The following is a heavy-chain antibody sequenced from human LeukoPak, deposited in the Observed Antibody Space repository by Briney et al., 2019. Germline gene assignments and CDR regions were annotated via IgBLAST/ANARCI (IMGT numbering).Heavy chain of an antibody. CDR2: ISSSSTNI. V-gene: IGHV3-21*01. CDR1: TFIFSDYS. Sequence: GGSLRLSCAASTFIFSDYSITWVRQPPGKGLEWVSSISSSSTNIYYAGSVRGRFTISRDNAKKSLYLQVNSLRAEDTAVYYCATSYGSGSYYDHYYYGMDVWGQGTTVIVSS. CDR3: ATSYGSGSYYDHYYYGMDV. D-gene: IGHD3-10*01. J-gene: IGHJ6*02.